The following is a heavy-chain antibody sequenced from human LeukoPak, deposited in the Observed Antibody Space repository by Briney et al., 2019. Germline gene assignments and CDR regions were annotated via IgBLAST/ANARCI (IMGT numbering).Heavy chain of an antibody. CDR3: ARDLTVTSTCWFDL. D-gene: IGHD4-11*01. V-gene: IGHV3-21*01. CDR2: ITGSSTYI. J-gene: IGHJ5*02. CDR1: GFTFSSYS. Sequence: GGSLRLSCAVSGFTFSSYSMNWVRQAPGKGLEWISSITGSSTYIYYADSVKGRFTISRDNAKNSLYLQMNNLGAEDRAVYYCARDLTVTSTCWFDLWGQGTLVTVSS.